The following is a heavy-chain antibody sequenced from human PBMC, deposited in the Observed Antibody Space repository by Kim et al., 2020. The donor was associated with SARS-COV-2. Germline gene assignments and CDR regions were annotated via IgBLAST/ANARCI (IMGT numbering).Heavy chain of an antibody. J-gene: IGHJ6*02. V-gene: IGHV4-34*01. D-gene: IGHD3-16*01. CDR2: INHSGST. CDR3: ARSNWGRLTPRLYYYYYGMDV. Sequence: SETLSLTCAVYGGSFSGYYWSWIRQPPGKGLEWIGEINHSGSTNYNPSLKSRVTISVDTSKNQFSLKLSSVTAADTAVYYCARSNWGRLTPRLYYYYYGMDVWGQGTTVTVSS. CDR1: GGSFSGYY.